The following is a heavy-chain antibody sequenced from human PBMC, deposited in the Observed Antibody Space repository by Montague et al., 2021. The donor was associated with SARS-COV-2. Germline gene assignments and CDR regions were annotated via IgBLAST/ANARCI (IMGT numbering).Heavy chain of an antibody. CDR2: IFENGDT. CDR3: ARAGRIRFLEYGMDV. V-gene: IGHV4-59*01. D-gene: IGHD3-3*01. Sequence: SETLSLTCTVSGVAISYGDWSWIRQPPGKGLEWIVTIFENGDTDHNPSLKSRVTVSEDTSEKQFSLKLSSVTAADTAVYYCARAGRIRFLEYGMDVWGQGTTVTVSS. CDR1: GVAISYGD. J-gene: IGHJ6*02.